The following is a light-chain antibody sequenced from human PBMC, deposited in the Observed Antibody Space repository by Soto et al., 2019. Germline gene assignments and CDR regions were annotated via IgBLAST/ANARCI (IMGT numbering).Light chain of an antibody. CDR2: GVS. V-gene: IGKV3-20*01. J-gene: IGKJ1*01. Sequence: EIVLTQSPGTLSLSPGERATLSCRASQSLSSYYLNWYQQKPGQAPRLLIYGVSSRATGIPDRFSGSGSGTDFTLTISGLEPEDFARYCCKQYPTSLPWPFGSGPSLDIK. CDR3: KQYPTSLPWP. CDR1: QSLSSYY.